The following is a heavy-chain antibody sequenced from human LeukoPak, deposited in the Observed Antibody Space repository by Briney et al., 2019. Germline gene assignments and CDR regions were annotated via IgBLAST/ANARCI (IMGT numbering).Heavy chain of an antibody. Sequence: GGSLRLSCAASGFTFSSYWMHWVRQAPGKGLEWVAVISYDGSNKYYADSVKGRFTISRDNSKNTLYLQMNSLRAEDTAVYYCARDCGGHCSSTSYYFDYWGQGTLVTVSS. CDR1: GFTFSSYW. J-gene: IGHJ4*02. D-gene: IGHD2-2*01. V-gene: IGHV3-30-3*01. CDR2: ISYDGSNK. CDR3: ARDCGGHCSSTSYYFDY.